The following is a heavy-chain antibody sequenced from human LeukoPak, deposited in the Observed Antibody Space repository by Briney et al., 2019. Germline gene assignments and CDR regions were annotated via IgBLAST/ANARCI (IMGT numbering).Heavy chain of an antibody. CDR3: ARLSRGSSWYTWGY. CDR2: INHSGST. Sequence: SETLSLTCAVYGGSFSGYYWSWIRQPPGKGLEWIGEINHSGSTNYNPSLKSRVTISVDTSKNQFSLKLSSVTAADTAVYYCARLSRGSSWYTWGYWGQGTLVTVSS. D-gene: IGHD6-13*01. CDR1: GGSFSGYY. J-gene: IGHJ4*02. V-gene: IGHV4-34*01.